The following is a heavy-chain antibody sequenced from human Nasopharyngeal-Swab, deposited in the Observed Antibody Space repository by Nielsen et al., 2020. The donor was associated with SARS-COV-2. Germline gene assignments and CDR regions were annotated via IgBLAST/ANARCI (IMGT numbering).Heavy chain of an antibody. J-gene: IGHJ1*01. CDR2: VSRSSSRS. Sequence: WIRQPPGKGLEWVAYVSRSSSRSYYADAVGGRFTISRDNPKNSLFLQMDSLRDEDTAVYFCVRDVAMVGATLDTWGQGTLVTVSS. D-gene: IGHD1-26*01. V-gene: IGHV3-11*06. CDR3: VRDVAMVGATLDT.